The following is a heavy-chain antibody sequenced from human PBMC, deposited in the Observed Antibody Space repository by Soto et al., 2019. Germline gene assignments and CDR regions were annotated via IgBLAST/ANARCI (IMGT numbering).Heavy chain of an antibody. CDR3: AKGSIEYSASVDN. CDR1: GFSFSSYA. V-gene: IGHV3-23*01. J-gene: IGHJ4*02. Sequence: DVQLLESGGGLVQPGGSLRLSCAASGFSFSSYAMVWVRQAPGKGLEWVAVISARGGSSYFADSVKGRFTLSRDNSKNVLSLEMISLRAEATAIYFCAKGSIEYSASVDNWGQGTLVVVSS. D-gene: IGHD5-12*01. CDR2: ISARGGSS.